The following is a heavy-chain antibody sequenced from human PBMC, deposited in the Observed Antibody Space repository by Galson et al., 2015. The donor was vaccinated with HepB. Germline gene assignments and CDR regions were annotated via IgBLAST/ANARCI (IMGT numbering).Heavy chain of an antibody. J-gene: IGHJ4*02. CDR2: ISGSGGST. V-gene: IGHV3-23*01. Sequence: SLRLSCAASGFTFSSYAMSWVRQAPGKGLEWVSAISGSGGSTYYADSVKGRFTISRDNSKNTLYLQMNSLRAEDTAVYYCAKMDIVVVVAASGLDYWGQGTLVTVSS. CDR3: AKMDIVVVVAASGLDY. CDR1: GFTFSSYA. D-gene: IGHD2-15*01.